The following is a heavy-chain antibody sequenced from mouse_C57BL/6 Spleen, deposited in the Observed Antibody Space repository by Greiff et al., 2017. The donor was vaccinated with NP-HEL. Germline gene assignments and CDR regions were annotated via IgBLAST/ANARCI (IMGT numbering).Heavy chain of an antibody. J-gene: IGHJ1*03. CDR3: ARQTGSWYFDV. Sequence: DVKLQESGGGLVKPGGSLKLSCAASGFTFSDYGMHWVRQAPEKGLEWVAYISSGSSTIYYADTVKGRFTISRDNAKNTLFLQMTSLRSEDTAMYYCARQTGSWYFDVWGTGTTVTVSS. CDR1: GFTFSDYG. V-gene: IGHV5-17*01. D-gene: IGHD4-1*01. CDR2: ISSGSSTI.